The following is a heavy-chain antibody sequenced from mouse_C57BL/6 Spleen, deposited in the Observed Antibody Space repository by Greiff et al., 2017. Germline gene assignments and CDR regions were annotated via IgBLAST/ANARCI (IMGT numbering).Heavy chain of an antibody. CDR2: IRNKANGYTT. V-gene: IGHV7-3*01. D-gene: IGHD2-1*01. CDR1: GFTFTDYY. CDR3: ARPSYYGNSYYFDY. Sequence: EVQLQESGGGLVQPGGSLSLSCAASGFTFTDYYMSWVRQPPGKALEWLGFIRNKANGYTTEYSASVKGRFTISRDNSQSILYLQMNALRAEDSATYYCARPSYYGNSYYFDYWGQGTTLTVSS. J-gene: IGHJ2*01.